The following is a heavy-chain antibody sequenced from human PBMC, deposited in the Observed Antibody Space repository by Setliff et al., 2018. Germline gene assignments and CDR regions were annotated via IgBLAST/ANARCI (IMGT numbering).Heavy chain of an antibody. CDR3: IVAGNYFDY. CDR1: RFTFSNYW. CDR2: IRSKAFSYAT. J-gene: IGHJ4*02. V-gene: IGHV3-73*01. D-gene: IGHD5-12*01. Sequence: PGGSLRLSCAASRFTFSNYWMSWVRQAPGKGLEWVGRIRSKAFSYATRYTESMKGRFTISRDDSKNTAYLQMDSLNTEDTAVYYCIVAGNYFDYWGQGTLVTVSS.